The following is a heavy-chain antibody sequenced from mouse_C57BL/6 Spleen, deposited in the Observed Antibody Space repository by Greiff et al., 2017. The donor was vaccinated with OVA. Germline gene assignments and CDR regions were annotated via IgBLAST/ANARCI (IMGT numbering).Heavy chain of an antibody. CDR3: ARAIIYYGNYGFDY. J-gene: IGHJ2*01. CDR2: ISDGGSYT. V-gene: IGHV5-4*03. D-gene: IGHD2-1*01. CDR1: GFTFSSYA. Sequence: EVKVVESGGGLVKPGGSLKLSCAASGFTFSSYAMSWVRQTPEKRLEWVATISDGGSYTYYPDNVKGRFTISRDNAKNNLYLQMSHLKSEDTAMYYCARAIIYYGNYGFDYWGQGTTLTVSS.